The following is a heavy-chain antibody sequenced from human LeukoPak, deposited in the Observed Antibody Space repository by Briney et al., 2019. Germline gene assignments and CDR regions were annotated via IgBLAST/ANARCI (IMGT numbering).Heavy chain of an antibody. CDR1: GFNFRSYW. CDR2: IKPDGSQK. Sequence: PGGSLRLSCAASGFNFRSYWMTWVRQAPGKGLEWVANIKPDGSQKFCVDSVKDRFTISRDNAKNSLYLQMNSLRAEDTAVYYCARGKHDYSNYWPWFDPWGQGTLVTVSS. D-gene: IGHD4-11*01. V-gene: IGHV3-7*01. CDR3: ARGKHDYSNYWPWFDP. J-gene: IGHJ5*02.